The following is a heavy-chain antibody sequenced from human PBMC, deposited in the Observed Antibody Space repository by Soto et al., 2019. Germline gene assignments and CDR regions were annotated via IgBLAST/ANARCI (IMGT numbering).Heavy chain of an antibody. V-gene: IGHV1-18*01. D-gene: IGHD3-9*01. J-gene: IGHJ4*02. CDR3: ARDQGYDILTGYYRAWDY. Sequence: QVQLVQSGAEVKKPGASVKVSCKASGYTFTSYGISWVRQAPGQGLEWMGLISAYNGNTNYAQKLQGRVTMTTDTSTSTAYMELRSLRSDDTAVYYCARDQGYDILTGYYRAWDYWGQGTLVTVSS. CDR2: ISAYNGNT. CDR1: GYTFTSYG.